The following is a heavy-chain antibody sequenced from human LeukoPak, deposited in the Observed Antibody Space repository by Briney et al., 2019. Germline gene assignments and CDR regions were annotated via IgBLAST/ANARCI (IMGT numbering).Heavy chain of an antibody. CDR2: ISGSGGST. J-gene: IGHJ4*02. CDR3: AKEGNFDWLLYSYYFDY. Sequence: PGGSLRLSCAASGFTFSSYAMSWVRQAPGKGLEWVSAISGSGGSTYYADSVKGRFTISRDNSKNTLYLQMNSLRAEDTAVYYCAKEGNFDWLLYSYYFDYWGQGTLVTVSS. V-gene: IGHV3-23*01. CDR1: GFTFSSYA. D-gene: IGHD3-9*01.